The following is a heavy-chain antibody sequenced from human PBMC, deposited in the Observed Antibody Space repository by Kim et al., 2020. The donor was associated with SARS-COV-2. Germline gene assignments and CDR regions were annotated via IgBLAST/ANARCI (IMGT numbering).Heavy chain of an antibody. CDR3: ARHGYYDILTGPYGMDV. J-gene: IGHJ6*02. CDR1: GYSFTSYW. V-gene: IGHV5-51*01. Sequence: GESLKISCKGSGYSFTSYWIGWVRQMPGKGLEWMGIIYPGDSDTRYSPSFQGQVTISADKSISTAYLQWSSLKASDTAMYYCARHGYYDILTGPYGMDVWGQGTTVTVSS. D-gene: IGHD3-9*01. CDR2: IYPGDSDT.